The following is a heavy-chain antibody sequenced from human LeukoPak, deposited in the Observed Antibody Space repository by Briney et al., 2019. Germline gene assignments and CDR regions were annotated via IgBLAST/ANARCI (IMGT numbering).Heavy chain of an antibody. V-gene: IGHV4-31*03. J-gene: IGHJ4*02. CDR2: IYYSGST. CDR3: ARVPAPYAYDTSGYDS. Sequence: SETLSLTCTVSGGSISSGGYYWGWIRQPPGKGLEWIGYIYYSGSTSYNPSLKSRVTISVDTSKNQFSLKLTSVTAADTAVYYCARVPAPYAYDTSGYDSWGQGTLVTVSS. CDR1: GGSISSGGYY. D-gene: IGHD3-22*01.